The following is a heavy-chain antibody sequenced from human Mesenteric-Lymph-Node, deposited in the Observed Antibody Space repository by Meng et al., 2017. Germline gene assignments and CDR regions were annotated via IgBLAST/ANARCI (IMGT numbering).Heavy chain of an antibody. Sequence: QRPPQESGPGLLPPSQTLSLTPPVSGGSISSGDYYWSLIRQPPGKGLEWIGYIYYSGSTYSNASLKSRVTISIDRSKNQFSLKLSSVTAADTAVYYCARDRKHYGERGWFDPWGQGTLVTVSS. CDR2: IYYSGST. V-gene: IGHV4-30-4*01. J-gene: IGHJ5*02. CDR1: GGSISSGDYY. D-gene: IGHD4-17*01. CDR3: ARDRKHYGERGWFDP.